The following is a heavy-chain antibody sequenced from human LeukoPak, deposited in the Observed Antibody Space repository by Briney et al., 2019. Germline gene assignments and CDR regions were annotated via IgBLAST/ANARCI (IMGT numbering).Heavy chain of an antibody. D-gene: IGHD6-19*01. CDR2: INHSGST. J-gene: IGHJ4*02. V-gene: IGHV4-34*01. CDR3: ARIAVAGTWYFDY. CDR1: GGSFSGYY. Sequence: SETLSLTCAVYGGSFSGYYWSWTRQPPGKGLEWIGEINHSGSTNYNPSLKSRVTISVDTSKNQFFLKLSSVTAADTAVYYCARIAVAGTWYFDYWGQGTLVTVSS.